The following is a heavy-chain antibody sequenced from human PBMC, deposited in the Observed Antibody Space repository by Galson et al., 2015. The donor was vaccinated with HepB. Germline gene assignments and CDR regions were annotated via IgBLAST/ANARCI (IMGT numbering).Heavy chain of an antibody. Sequence: TLSLTCTVSGGSISSGGNYWSWIRQHPGKGLEWIGYIYYTGSTHYSPSLESRASISLDTSKNLFSLKMNSVTAADTAVYYCAREVTWGSDYFGSGIYAYFDHWGQGILVTVSS. CDR3: AREVTWGSDYFGSGIYAYFDH. CDR2: IYYTGST. CDR1: GGSISSGGNY. V-gene: IGHV4-31*03. J-gene: IGHJ4*02. D-gene: IGHD3-10*01.